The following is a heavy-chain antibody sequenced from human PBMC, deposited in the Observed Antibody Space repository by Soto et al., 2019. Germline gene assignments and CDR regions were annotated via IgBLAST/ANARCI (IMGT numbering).Heavy chain of an antibody. CDR1: GGSISSSSYY. V-gene: IGHV4-39*01. D-gene: IGHD2-15*01. Sequence: QLQLQESGPGLVKPSETLSLTCTVSGGSISSSSYYWGWIRQPPGKGLEWIGSIYYSGSTYYNPSLKSRVTISVDTSKNQCSLKLSSVTAADTAVYYCARRGRSVVVVAAAFFDYWGQGTLVTVSS. CDR3: ARRGRSVVVVAAAFFDY. J-gene: IGHJ4*02. CDR2: IYYSGST.